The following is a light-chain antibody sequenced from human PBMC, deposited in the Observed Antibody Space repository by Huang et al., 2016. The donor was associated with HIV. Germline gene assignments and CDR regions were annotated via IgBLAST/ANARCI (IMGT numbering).Light chain of an antibody. V-gene: IGKV3-11*01. CDR3: QQRSNWPPLT. CDR1: QSVSKY. Sequence: EIVLTQSPATLSLSPGERATLSCRASQSVSKYLAWYQQKPGEAPRLLIYDASNRATGIPVRFSGSGSGTDFTLTINSLEPEDSAVYYCQQRSNWPPLTFGGGTKVEI. J-gene: IGKJ4*01. CDR2: DAS.